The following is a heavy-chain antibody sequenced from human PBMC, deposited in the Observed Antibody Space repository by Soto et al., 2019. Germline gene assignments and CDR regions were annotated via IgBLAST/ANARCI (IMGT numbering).Heavy chain of an antibody. D-gene: IGHD1-1*01. CDR2: ISGSGGST. V-gene: IGHV3-23*01. Sequence: EVQLLESGGGLVQPGGSLRLSCAASGFTFSSYAMSWVRQAPGKGLEWVSAISGSGGSTYYADSVKGRFTISRDNSKNTLYLQMNSLRTADTAVYYHAKDRGNWTSRWFDPWGPGTLVTVSS. CDR3: AKDRGNWTSRWFDP. J-gene: IGHJ5*02. CDR1: GFTFSSYA.